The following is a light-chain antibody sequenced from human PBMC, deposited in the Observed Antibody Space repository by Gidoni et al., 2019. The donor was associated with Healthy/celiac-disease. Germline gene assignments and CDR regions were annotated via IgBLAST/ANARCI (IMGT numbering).Light chain of an antibody. CDR1: NIGSKS. CDR3: QVWDSSSDHPDVV. Sequence: SYVLTQPSSVSVAPGKTARITCGGNNIGSKSVHWYQQKPGQAPVLVIYYDSDRPSGIPERFSGSNSGNTATLTISRVEAGDEADYYCQVWDSSSDHPDVVFGGGTKLTVL. CDR2: YDS. V-gene: IGLV3-21*04. J-gene: IGLJ2*01.